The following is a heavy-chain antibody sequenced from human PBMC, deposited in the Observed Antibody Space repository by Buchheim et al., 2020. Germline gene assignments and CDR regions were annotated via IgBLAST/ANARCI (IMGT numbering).Heavy chain of an antibody. Sequence: EVQLLESGGGLVQPGGSLRLSCAASGFTFSSYAMSWVRQAPGKGLEWVSYISVSGNTIHYADSAKGRFPISRDNATNSLYLQMNSLRAEDTAVYYCARSTMGPKIQFFDYWGQGTL. CDR1: GFTFSSYA. D-gene: IGHD3-10*01. CDR2: ISVSGNTI. CDR3: ARSTMGPKIQFFDY. J-gene: IGHJ4*02. V-gene: IGHV3-48*04.